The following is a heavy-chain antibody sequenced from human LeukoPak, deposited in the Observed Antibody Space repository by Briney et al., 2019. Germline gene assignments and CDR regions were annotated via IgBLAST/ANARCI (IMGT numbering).Heavy chain of an antibody. Sequence: PSETLSLTCAVYGGSFSGYYWSWIRQPPGKGLEWIGEINHSGSTNYNPSLKSRVTISVDTSKNQFSLKLSSVTAADTAVYYCARGPYYYGSGSRSARAFDIWGQGTMVTVSS. D-gene: IGHD3-10*01. CDR3: ARGPYYYGSGSRSARAFDI. CDR1: GGSFSGYY. J-gene: IGHJ3*02. V-gene: IGHV4-34*01. CDR2: INHSGST.